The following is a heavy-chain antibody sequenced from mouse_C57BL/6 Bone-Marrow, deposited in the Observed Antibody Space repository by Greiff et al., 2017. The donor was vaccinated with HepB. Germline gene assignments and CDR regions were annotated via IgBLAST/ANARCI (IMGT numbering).Heavy chain of an antibody. CDR1: GYTFTEYT. V-gene: IGHV1-62-2*01. J-gene: IGHJ4*01. CDR2: FYPGSGSI. D-gene: IGHD1-1*01. Sequence: QVQLQQSGAELVKPGASVKLSCKASGYTFTEYTIHWVKQKSGQGLEWIGWFYPGSGSIKYNEKFQDKATLTADKSSSTVYMELSRLTSEDSAVYFCARHEEGYYYGSSYRYYAMDYWGQGTSVTVSS. CDR3: ARHEEGYYYGSSYRYYAMDY.